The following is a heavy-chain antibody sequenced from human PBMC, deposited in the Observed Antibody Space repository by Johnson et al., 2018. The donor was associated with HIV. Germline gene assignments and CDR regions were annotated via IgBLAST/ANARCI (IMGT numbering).Heavy chain of an antibody. CDR3: ARAGWLQSRVGAFDI. Sequence: VQVVESGGGLVQPGGSLRLSCAASGFTFSSYWMSWVRQAPGKGLEWVANIKQDGSDKYYVDSVKGRFTISRDNAKNSLYLQMISLRADDTAVYYCARAGWLQSRVGAFDIWGQGTMVTVSS. D-gene: IGHD5-24*01. CDR2: IKQDGSDK. CDR1: GFTFSSYW. J-gene: IGHJ3*02. V-gene: IGHV3-7*05.